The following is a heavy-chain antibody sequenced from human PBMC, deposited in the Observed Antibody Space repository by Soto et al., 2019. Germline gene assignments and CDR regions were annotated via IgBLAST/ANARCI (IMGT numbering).Heavy chain of an antibody. Sequence: QVQLQESGPGLVKPSQTLSLTCTVSGGSISSGGYYWSWIRQHPGKGLEWIGYIYYSGSTYYNPSLKSRVTISVDTSKNQFSLKLSSVTAADTGVYYCARTPGTGPIKNYYMDVWGKGTTVTVSS. CDR1: GGSISSGGYY. D-gene: IGHD1-1*01. V-gene: IGHV4-31*03. J-gene: IGHJ6*03. CDR2: IYYSGST. CDR3: ARTPGTGPIKNYYMDV.